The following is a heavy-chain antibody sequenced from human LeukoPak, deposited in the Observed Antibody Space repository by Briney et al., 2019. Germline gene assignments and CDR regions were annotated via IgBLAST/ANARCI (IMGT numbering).Heavy chain of an antibody. CDR3: ARDRDHSGCPDY. CDR1: GFTLSSYS. Sequence: GRSLRLSCAASGFTLSSYSMQWVRQALCKGLEWVAVISYDGSNKYYADSVKGRFTISRDNSKNTLYLQMNSLRAEDTAVYYCARDRDHSGCPDYWGQGTLVTVSS. D-gene: IGHD6-19*01. V-gene: IGHV3-30-3*01. J-gene: IGHJ4*02. CDR2: ISYDGSNK.